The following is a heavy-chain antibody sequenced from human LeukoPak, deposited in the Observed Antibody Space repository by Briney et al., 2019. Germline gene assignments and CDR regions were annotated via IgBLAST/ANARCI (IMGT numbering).Heavy chain of an antibody. CDR1: GGSIISSSDYY. V-gene: IGHV4-39*07. Sequence: PSETLSLTCTVSGGSIISSSDYYWGWIRQPPGKGLEWIGSIYYSGSTNYNPSLKSRLTTSVDTSKNQFSLKLSSVTAADTAVYYCARDLSHSSTYYHDYWGQGTLVTVSS. CDR2: IYYSGST. D-gene: IGHD3-22*01. CDR3: ARDLSHSSTYYHDY. J-gene: IGHJ4*02.